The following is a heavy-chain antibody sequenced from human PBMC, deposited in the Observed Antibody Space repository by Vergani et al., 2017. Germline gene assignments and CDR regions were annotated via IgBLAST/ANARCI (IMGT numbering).Heavy chain of an antibody. D-gene: IGHD6-13*01. CDR1: GFTFSSYA. V-gene: IGHV3-23*01. J-gene: IGHJ2*01. CDR3: AKGYSSSWYGSWYFDL. CDR2: ISGSGGST. Sequence: EVQLLESGGGLVQPGGSLRLSCAASGFTFSSYAMSWVRQAPGKGLEWVSAISGSGGSTYYADSVKGRFTISRDNSKNTLYLQMNSLRAEDTAVYYCAKGYSSSWYGSWYFDLWGRGTLVIVS.